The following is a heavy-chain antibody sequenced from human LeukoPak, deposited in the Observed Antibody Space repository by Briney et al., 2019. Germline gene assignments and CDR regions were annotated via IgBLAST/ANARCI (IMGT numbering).Heavy chain of an antibody. V-gene: IGHV4-39*07. D-gene: IGHD4-17*01. CDR2: IYYSGNT. J-gene: IGHJ6*03. CDR3: ARDTGGGDYDYYYYMDV. Sequence: SETLSLTCTVSGGSISDSSYYWGWIRQPPGKGLEWIGSIYYSGNTYYNPSLKSRVTISVDTSKNQFSLKLSSVTAADTAVYYCARDTGGGDYDYYYYMDVWGKGTTVTVSS. CDR1: GGSISDSSYY.